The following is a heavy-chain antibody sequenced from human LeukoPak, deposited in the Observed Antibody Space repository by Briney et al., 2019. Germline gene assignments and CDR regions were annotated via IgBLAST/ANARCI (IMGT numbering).Heavy chain of an antibody. CDR1: GASISSNNW. CDR2: IFHGGNT. CDR3: ARNKESNSWYPVFDY. J-gene: IGHJ4*02. Sequence: SETLSLTCDVSGASISSNNWWSWVRQPPGKGLEWIGEIFHGGNTNYNPSLKSRVTISVDKSNNQFSLKLSSVTAADTAVYYCARNKESNSWYPVFDYWGPGTLVTVSS. V-gene: IGHV4-4*02. D-gene: IGHD6-13*01.